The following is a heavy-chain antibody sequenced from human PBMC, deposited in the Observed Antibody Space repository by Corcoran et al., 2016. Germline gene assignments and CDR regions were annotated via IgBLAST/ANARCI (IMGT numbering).Heavy chain of an antibody. CDR3: ARIGGFGESHATDGMDV. D-gene: IGHD3-10*01. J-gene: IGHJ6*02. CDR2: INPNSGGT. Sequence: QVQLVQSGAEVKKPGASVKVSCKASGYTFTGYYMHWVRQAPGQGLEWMGWINPNSGGTNYAQKFQGRVTMTRDTSISTAYRELSRLRSDDTAGYYWARIGGFGESHATDGMDVWGQGTTVTVSS. V-gene: IGHV1-2*02. CDR1: GYTFTGYY.